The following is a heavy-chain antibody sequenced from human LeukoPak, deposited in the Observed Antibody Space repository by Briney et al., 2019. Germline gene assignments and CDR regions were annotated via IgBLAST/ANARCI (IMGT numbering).Heavy chain of an antibody. D-gene: IGHD6-6*01. V-gene: IGHV3-9*01. CDR2: ISWNSGSI. CDR1: GFTFDDYA. Sequence: GGSLRPSCAASGFTFDDYAMHWVRQAPGKGLEWVSGISWNSGSIGYADSVKGRFTISRDNAKNSLYLQMNSLRAEDTALYYCAKSSGPTNWFDPWGQGTLVTVSS. J-gene: IGHJ5*02. CDR3: AKSSGPTNWFDP.